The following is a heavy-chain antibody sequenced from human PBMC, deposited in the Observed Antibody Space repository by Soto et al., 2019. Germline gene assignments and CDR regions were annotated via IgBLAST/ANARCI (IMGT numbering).Heavy chain of an antibody. J-gene: IGHJ4*02. Sequence: LRLSCAAAGFAFSDSWMHWVRQAPGKGLVWVSRIRGDGLDTSYADSVKGRFTISGDNAQNTVYLQMNGLRVEDMALYYCARVEVASRGIDYWGQGALVTVSS. CDR2: IRGDGLDT. V-gene: IGHV3-74*01. CDR1: GFAFSDSW. CDR3: ARVEVASRGIDY. D-gene: IGHD5-12*01.